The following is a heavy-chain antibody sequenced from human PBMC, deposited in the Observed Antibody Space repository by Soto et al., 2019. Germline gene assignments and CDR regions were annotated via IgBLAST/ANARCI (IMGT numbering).Heavy chain of an antibody. J-gene: IGHJ3*02. V-gene: IGHV1-69*01. CDR3: ARVRPGGYPRVGAFDI. CDR2: IIPIFGTA. D-gene: IGHD5-18*01. Sequence: QVQLVQSGAEVKKPGSSVKVSCKASGGTFSSYAISWVRQAPGQGLEWMGGIIPIFGTANYAQKFQGRVTITADEATSTAYMELSSLRSEDTAVYYCARVRPGGYPRVGAFDIWGQGTMVTVSS. CDR1: GGTFSSYA.